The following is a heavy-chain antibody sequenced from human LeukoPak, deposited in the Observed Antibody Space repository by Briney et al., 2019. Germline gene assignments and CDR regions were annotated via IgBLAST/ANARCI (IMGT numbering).Heavy chain of an antibody. Sequence: SETLSLTCTVSGGSISSYYWSWIRQPPGKGLEWIGYIYYSGSTNYNPSLKSRVTISVDTSKNQFSLKLSSVTAADTAVYYCARGIVAVPAAMALYYYYGMDVWGQGPRSPSP. CDR3: ARGIVAVPAAMALYYYYGMDV. CDR2: IYYSGST. V-gene: IGHV4-59*01. D-gene: IGHD2-2*01. J-gene: IGHJ6*02. CDR1: GGSISSYY.